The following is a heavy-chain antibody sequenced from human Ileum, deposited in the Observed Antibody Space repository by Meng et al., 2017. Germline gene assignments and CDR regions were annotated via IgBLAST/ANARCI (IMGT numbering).Heavy chain of an antibody. CDR1: GASISSGNW. CDR2: MYHSGTT. CDR3: ARHIGVPGTRGFDY. V-gene: IGHV4-4*02. D-gene: IGHD6-19*01. Sequence: QVQLQGSGPGLVPPSETLPLTCSVSGASISSGNWWSWVRQSPGKGLEWIGEMYHSGTTNYNPSLKSRVTISLDTSKNQLSLKLTSVTAADTAVYYCARHIGVPGTRGFDYWGQGTLVTVSS. J-gene: IGHJ4*02.